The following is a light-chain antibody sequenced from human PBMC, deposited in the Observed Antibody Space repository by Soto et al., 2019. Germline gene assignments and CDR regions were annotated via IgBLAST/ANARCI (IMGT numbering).Light chain of an antibody. CDR2: DVS. J-gene: IGLJ1*01. Sequence: QSVLTQPASVSGSPGQSITISCTGTSSDVGGYNYVSWYQHHPGKVPQLLIYDVSNRPSGVSNRFSGSKSGNAASLTISGLQAEDDADYYCYSYTSSNTYVFGTG. CDR3: YSYTSSNTYV. CDR1: SSDVGGYNY. V-gene: IGLV2-14*03.